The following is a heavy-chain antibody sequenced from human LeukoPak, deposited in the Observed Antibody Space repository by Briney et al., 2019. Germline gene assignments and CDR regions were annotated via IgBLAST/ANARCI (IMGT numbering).Heavy chain of an antibody. J-gene: IGHJ6*04. CDR1: GFTSSSYD. D-gene: IGHD3-3*01. CDR2: ISSSSTYT. Sequence: GGALRLSCAASGFTSSSYDMSWVRQSPGKGLEWVSSISSSSTYTYYADSVKGRFTISRDNAKNSLFLQMNSLRDDDTGVYFCATDTLRFRMDVWGKGTTVIVSS. V-gene: IGHV3-21*01. CDR3: ATDTLRFRMDV.